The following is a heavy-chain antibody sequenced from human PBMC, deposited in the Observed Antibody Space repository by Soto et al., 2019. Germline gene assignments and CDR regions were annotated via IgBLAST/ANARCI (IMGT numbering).Heavy chain of an antibody. J-gene: IGHJ3*01. CDR3: AKDFSRLIIVVAADAFDL. CDR1: GFTFSSYA. Sequence: EVQLLESGGGLVQPGGSLRLSCAASGFTFSSYAMSWVRQAPGKGLEWVSGISGSGGSTYYADSVRGRFTISRDNSKNTLYLQMNSLRAEDTAVYYCAKDFSRLIIVVAADAFDLWGQGTLVTVSS. V-gene: IGHV3-23*01. CDR2: ISGSGGST. D-gene: IGHD3-22*01.